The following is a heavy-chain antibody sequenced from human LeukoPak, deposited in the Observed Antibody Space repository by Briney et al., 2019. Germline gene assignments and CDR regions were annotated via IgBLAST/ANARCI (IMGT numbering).Heavy chain of an antibody. CDR2: IIPIFGTA. D-gene: IGHD3-3*01. V-gene: IGHV1-69*13. CDR1: GGTFSSYA. J-gene: IGHJ6*03. CDR3: ASLDFWSGYYASPYYYYYMDV. Sequence: SVKVSCKASGGTFSSYAIGWVRQAPGQGLEWMGGIIPIFGTANYAQKFQGRVTITADESTSTAYMELSSLRSEDTAVYYCASLDFWSGYYASPYYYYYMDVWGKGTTVTVSS.